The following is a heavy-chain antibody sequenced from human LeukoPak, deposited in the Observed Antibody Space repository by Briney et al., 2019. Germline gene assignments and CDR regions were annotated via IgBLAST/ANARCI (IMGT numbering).Heavy chain of an antibody. CDR2: INTDGSST. CDR1: GFTFSSFW. J-gene: IGHJ5*02. V-gene: IGHV3-74*01. CDR3: AKERDWFDP. Sequence: GGSLRLSCAASGFTFSSFWMHWVRQAPGRGLVWVSRINTDGSSTSYADSVKGRFTISRDNAKNTLYLQMNSLRAEDTAVYNCAKERDWFDPWGQGTLVTVSS.